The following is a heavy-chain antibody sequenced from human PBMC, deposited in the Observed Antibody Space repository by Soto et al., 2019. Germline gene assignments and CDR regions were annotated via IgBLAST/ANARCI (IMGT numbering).Heavy chain of an antibody. Sequence: QVHLVESGGDLVKPGGSLRLSCVASGFSFSDYSMTWMRQAPGGGLDFVAFISNTAITDYYADSVKGRFTISRDNARNSVYLQMDSLRAEDAAVYYWARDLHQMLSHKHYYYSLDVWGTGTTVTVSS. D-gene: IGHD2-2*01. CDR2: ISNTAITD. V-gene: IGHV3-11*01. CDR1: GFSFSDYS. CDR3: ARDLHQMLSHKHYYYSLDV. J-gene: IGHJ6*03.